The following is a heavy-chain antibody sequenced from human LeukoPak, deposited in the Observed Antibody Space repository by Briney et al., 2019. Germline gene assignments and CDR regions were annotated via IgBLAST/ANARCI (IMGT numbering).Heavy chain of an antibody. J-gene: IGHJ4*02. D-gene: IGHD3-10*01. CDR2: ISYDGSNK. CDR3: ANYGSVSYFAY. CDR1: GFTFSNYG. Sequence: PGGSLRLSCAAPGFTFSNYGMHWVRQALGKGLEWVALISYDGSNKYYADSVKGRFTISRDNSKNTLYLQMISLRAEDTAVYYCANYGSVSYFAYWGQGTLVTVSS. V-gene: IGHV3-30*18.